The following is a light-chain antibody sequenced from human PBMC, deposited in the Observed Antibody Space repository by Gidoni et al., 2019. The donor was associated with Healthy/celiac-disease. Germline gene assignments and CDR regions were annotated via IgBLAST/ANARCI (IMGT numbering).Light chain of an antibody. J-gene: IGKJ2*01. CDR2: GAS. Sequence: EIVMTQSPATLSVSPGERPTLSGRASQSVSSNLPWYQQNPGQAPRLLIYGASTRATGIPARFSGSGSGTEFTLTISSLQSEDFAVYYCQQYNNWPPVTFXQXTKLEIK. V-gene: IGKV3-15*01. CDR3: QQYNNWPPVT. CDR1: QSVSSN.